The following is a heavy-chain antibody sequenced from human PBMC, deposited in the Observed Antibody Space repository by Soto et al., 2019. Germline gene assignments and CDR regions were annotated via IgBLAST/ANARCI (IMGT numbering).Heavy chain of an antibody. CDR1: GFTFDSYA. CDR3: AKDTVGGYSFWSGYYSDGLDV. Sequence: EVKLLESGGGLAQPGGSLRLSCVGSGFTFDSYAISWVRQAPGERLQWIAAISGSADGTDYAHSVRGRFTISRDNPKKTVHLQMDSLRVEDTAVYFCAKDTVGGYSFWSGYYSDGLDVWGQGTLVTVS. V-gene: IGHV3-23*01. J-gene: IGHJ3*01. D-gene: IGHD3-3*01. CDR2: ISGSADGT.